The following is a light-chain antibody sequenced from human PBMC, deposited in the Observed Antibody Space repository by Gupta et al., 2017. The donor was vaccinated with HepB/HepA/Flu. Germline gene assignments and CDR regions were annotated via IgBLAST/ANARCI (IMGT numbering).Light chain of an antibody. J-gene: IGLJ2*01. CDR1: SSDVGGYNR. CDR3: SSYTSSSTYAL. V-gene: IGLV2-18*02. CDR2: EVS. Sequence: QSALTQPPSVSGSPGQPVTISCTGTSSDVGGYNRVSWYQQPPGTAPRLMIYEVSNRPSGVPDRFSGSKSGTTASLTIPGLQAEDEADYYCSSYTSSSTYALFGGGTKLTVL.